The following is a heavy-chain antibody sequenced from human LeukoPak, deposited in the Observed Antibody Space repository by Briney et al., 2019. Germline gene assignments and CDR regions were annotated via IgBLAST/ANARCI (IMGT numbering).Heavy chain of an antibody. V-gene: IGHV3-30-3*01. CDR1: GFTFSSYA. J-gene: IGHJ4*02. D-gene: IGHD3-10*01. Sequence: GGSLRLSCAASGFTFSSYAMHWVRQAPGKGLEWVAVISYDGSNKYYADSVKGRFTISRDNSKNTLYLQMNSLRDEDTAVYYCARAPMVRGVITSFDQWGQGTLVTVPS. CDR3: ARAPMVRGVITSFDQ. CDR2: ISYDGSNK.